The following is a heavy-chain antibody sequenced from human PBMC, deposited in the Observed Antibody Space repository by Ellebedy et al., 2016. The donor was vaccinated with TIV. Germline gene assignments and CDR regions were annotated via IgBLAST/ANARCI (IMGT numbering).Heavy chain of an antibody. V-gene: IGHV4-39*07. Sequence: GSLRLSCSVSGASISRSSYYWGWIRQPPGKGLEWIASIYYTGSTDYNPSLKSRVTISADTSKNQFSLKLSSVTAADTAVYYCARSSGYYYFPDYWGQGTLVTVSS. CDR1: GASISRSSYY. D-gene: IGHD3-22*01. CDR2: IYYTGST. J-gene: IGHJ4*02. CDR3: ARSSGYYYFPDY.